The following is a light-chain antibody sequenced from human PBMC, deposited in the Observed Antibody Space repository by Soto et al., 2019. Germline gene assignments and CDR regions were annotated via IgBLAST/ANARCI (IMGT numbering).Light chain of an antibody. CDR3: CSYAGSSTLWV. Sequence: QSALTQPASVSGSPGQSITISCTGTSSDVGSYNLVSWYQQHPGKAPKLMIYEGSKRPSGVSNRFSGSKSGNTASLTISGXXXEDEADYYCCSYAGSSTLWVXXXGTKLTVL. V-gene: IGLV2-23*01. CDR1: SSDVGSYNL. J-gene: IGLJ3*02. CDR2: EGS.